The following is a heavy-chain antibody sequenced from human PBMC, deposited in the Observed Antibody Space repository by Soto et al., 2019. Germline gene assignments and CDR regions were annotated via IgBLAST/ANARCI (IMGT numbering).Heavy chain of an antibody. D-gene: IGHD6-19*01. CDR3: ARDRGVAPPVAGNTHYYYYMDV. CDR2: ISAFNGNT. CDR1: GYSFTNYG. V-gene: IGHV1-18*01. Sequence: SVKVSSKASGYSFTNYGISWVRQAHGQGLEWMGWISAFNGNTHYAQKLQGRVTITTDASTSTAYMQLRSLRSDDTAVYYCARDRGVAPPVAGNTHYYYYMDVWGKGTTVTVSS. J-gene: IGHJ6*03.